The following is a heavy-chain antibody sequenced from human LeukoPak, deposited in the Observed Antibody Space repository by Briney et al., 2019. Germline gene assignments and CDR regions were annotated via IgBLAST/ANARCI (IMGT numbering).Heavy chain of an antibody. Sequence: GGSLRLSCGASGFTFSRYAMNWVRQAPGKGLEWVSYISSSGSTIYYADSVKGRFTISRDNAKNSLYLQMNSLRAEDTAVYYCARDSGNIWFGELFRWYFDYWGQGTLVTVSS. CDR2: ISSSGSTI. V-gene: IGHV3-48*03. J-gene: IGHJ4*02. CDR3: ARDSGNIWFGELFRWYFDY. D-gene: IGHD3-10*01. CDR1: GFTFSRYA.